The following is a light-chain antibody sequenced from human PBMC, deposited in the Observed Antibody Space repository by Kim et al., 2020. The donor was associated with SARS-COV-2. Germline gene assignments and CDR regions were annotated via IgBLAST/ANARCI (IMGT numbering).Light chain of an antibody. CDR3: WSYDNSFNSYV. CDR2: GNI. Sequence: QSVLTQPPSVSGAPGQRVTFSCTGSSSNIGANFDVYWYQHLPGTAPKLLIYGNINRPSGVPDRFSGSKSGTSASLAIIGLHSEDEADYYCWSYDNSFNSYVFGTGTKVTVL. V-gene: IGLV1-40*01. CDR1: SSNIGANFD. J-gene: IGLJ1*01.